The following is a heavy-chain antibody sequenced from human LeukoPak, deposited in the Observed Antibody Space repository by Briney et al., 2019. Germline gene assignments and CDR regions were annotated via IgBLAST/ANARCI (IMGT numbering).Heavy chain of an antibody. CDR3: ARGKWELLYYFDY. Sequence: SETLSLTCTVSGGSISSSSYYWGWIRQPPGKGLEWIGSIYYSGSTYYNPSLKSRVTISVDTSKNQFSLKLSSVTAADTAVYYCARGKWELLYYFDYWGQGTLVTVSS. CDR1: GGSISSSSYY. CDR2: IYYSGST. V-gene: IGHV4-39*07. D-gene: IGHD1-26*01. J-gene: IGHJ4*02.